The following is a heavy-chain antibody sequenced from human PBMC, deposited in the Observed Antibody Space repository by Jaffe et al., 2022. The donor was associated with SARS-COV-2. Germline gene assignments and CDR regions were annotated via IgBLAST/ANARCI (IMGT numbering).Heavy chain of an antibody. CDR2: IYQTGST. J-gene: IGHJ3*01. Sequence: QVQLQESGPGLVKSSDTLSLICSVSGGSMRNYYWNWVRQSPVRGLEWLGYIYQTGSTNYNPSLRGRVTISLDMSKNQVSLKMKSVTSDDTAVYYCVREVGDDGFGLWGQGRRVMVSS. V-gene: IGHV4-59*01. D-gene: IGHD3-16*01. CDR1: GGSMRNYY. CDR3: VREVGDDGFGL.